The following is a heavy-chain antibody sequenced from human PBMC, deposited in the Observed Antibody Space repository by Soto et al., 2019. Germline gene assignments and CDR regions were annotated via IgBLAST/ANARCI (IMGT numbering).Heavy chain of an antibody. CDR3: ARYYDFWSGPYYYYYGMDV. J-gene: IGHJ6*02. CDR2: ISAYNGNT. V-gene: IGHV1-18*01. CDR1: GYTFTSYG. D-gene: IGHD3-3*01. Sequence: QVRLVQSGAEVKKPGASVKVSCKASGYTFTSYGISWVRQAPGQGLERMGWISAYNGNTNYAHKLQGRVTMTTDTSTSTAYMELRSLRSDDTAVYYCARYYDFWSGPYYYYYGMDVWGQGTTVTVSS.